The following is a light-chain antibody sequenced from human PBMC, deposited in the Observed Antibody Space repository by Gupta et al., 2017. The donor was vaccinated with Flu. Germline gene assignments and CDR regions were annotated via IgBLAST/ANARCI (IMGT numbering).Light chain of an antibody. CDR3: QHRSHWPPAT. CDR1: QSLTSY. CDR2: DTS. Sequence: EIALTQSPVTLSLSPGDRATLSCRASQSLTSYLSWFQQKPGQPPRLLIFDTSNRATGIPARFSGSGSGTDFTLTISSLEPEDFAIFYCQHRSHWPPATFGQGTKLEI. J-gene: IGKJ2*01. V-gene: IGKV3-11*01.